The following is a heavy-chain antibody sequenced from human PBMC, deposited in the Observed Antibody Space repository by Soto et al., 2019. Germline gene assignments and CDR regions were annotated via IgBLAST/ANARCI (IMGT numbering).Heavy chain of an antibody. CDR2: ISGSGRTT. CDR1: GFTFGSYA. V-gene: IGHV3-23*01. Sequence: EVQLLESGGGWVQPGGSLRLSCAASGFTFGSYAMNWLRQAPGRGLEFVSFISGSGRTTYYADSVKGRFTVSRDNSKNTLYLQMNSLRAEDTALYYCAKCRGPYYSYYSMDVWGKGTTVNVSS. CDR3: AKCRGPYYSYYSMDV. J-gene: IGHJ6*03. D-gene: IGHD3-16*01.